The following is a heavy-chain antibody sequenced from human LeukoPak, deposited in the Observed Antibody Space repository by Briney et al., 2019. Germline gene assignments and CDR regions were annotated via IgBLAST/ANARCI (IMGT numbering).Heavy chain of an antibody. CDR2: IIPIFGTA. D-gene: IGHD3-3*01. V-gene: IGHV1-69*06. Sequence: GGSLRLSCAASGFTFSSYAISWVRQAPGQGLEWMGGIIPIFGTANYAQKFQGRVTITADKSTSAAYMELSSLRSEDTAVYYCASKKDFWSGYYHGRTYFQHWGQGTLVTVSS. CDR3: ASKKDFWSGYYHGRTYFQH. CDR1: GFTFSSYA. J-gene: IGHJ1*01.